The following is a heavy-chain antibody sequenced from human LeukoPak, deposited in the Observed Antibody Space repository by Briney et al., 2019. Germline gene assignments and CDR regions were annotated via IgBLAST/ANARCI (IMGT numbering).Heavy chain of an antibody. V-gene: IGHV3-53*05. CDR1: GFTVSSNY. J-gene: IGHJ4*02. D-gene: IGHD5-12*01. Sequence: GGSLRLSCAASGFTVSSNYMSWVRQAPGKGLEWVSVIYSGGSTYYADSVKGRFTISRDNSKNTLYLQMNSLRAEDTAVYYCARDLRRYSGPFYWGQGTLVTVSS. CDR2: IYSGGST. CDR3: ARDLRRYSGPFY.